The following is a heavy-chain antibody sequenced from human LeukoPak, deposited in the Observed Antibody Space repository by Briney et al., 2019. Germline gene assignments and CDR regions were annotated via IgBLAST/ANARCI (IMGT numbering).Heavy chain of an antibody. CDR3: AREGFRRYSSGWYNWFDP. J-gene: IGHJ5*02. V-gene: IGHV4-59*01. CDR2: IYYSGST. D-gene: IGHD6-19*01. CDR1: GGSISSYY. Sequence: SETLSLTCTVSGGSISSYYWSWIRQPPGKGLGWIGYIYYSGSTNYNPSLKSRVTISVDTSKNQFSLKLSSVTAADTAVYYCAREGFRRYSSGWYNWFDPWGQGTLVTVSS.